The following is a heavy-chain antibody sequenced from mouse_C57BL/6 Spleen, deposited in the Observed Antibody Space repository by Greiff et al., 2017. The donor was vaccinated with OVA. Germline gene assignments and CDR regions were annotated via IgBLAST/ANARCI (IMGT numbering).Heavy chain of an antibody. CDR2: INPNNGGT. CDR3: ARLGRYYAMDY. V-gene: IGHV1-18*01. J-gene: IGHJ4*01. D-gene: IGHD4-1*01. CDR1: GYTFTDYN. Sequence: EVKVVESGPELVKPGASVKIPCKASGYTFTDYNMDWVKQSHGKSLEWIGDINPNNGGTIYNQKFKGKATLTVDKSSSTAYMELRSLTSEDTAVYYCARLGRYYAMDYWGQGTSVTVSS.